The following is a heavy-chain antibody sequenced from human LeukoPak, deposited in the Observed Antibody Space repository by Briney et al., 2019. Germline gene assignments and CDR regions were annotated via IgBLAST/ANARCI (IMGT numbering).Heavy chain of an antibody. CDR2: IYYSGST. D-gene: IGHD3-3*01. V-gene: IGHV4-59*08. J-gene: IGHJ4*02. CDR3: ARHTRITIFGVVIIGGFDY. CDR1: GGSISSYY. Sequence: SETLSLTCTVSGGSISSYYWSWIRQPPGKGLGWIGYIYYSGSTNYNPSLKSRVTISVDTSKNQFSLKLSSVTAADTAVYYCARHTRITIFGVVIIGGFDYCGQGTLVTVSS.